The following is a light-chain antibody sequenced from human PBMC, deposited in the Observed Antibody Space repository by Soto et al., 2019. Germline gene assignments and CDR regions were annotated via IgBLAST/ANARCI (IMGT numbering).Light chain of an antibody. J-gene: IGKJ5*01. Sequence: EIVLTQSPGTLSFSPGERATLSCRASQSVSSSYLAWYQQRPGQAPRLLIYGTSSRATGIPDRFSGSGSGTDFTLTISRLKPEDFAVYYCQQYGSSPLVTFGQGTRLEIK. CDR3: QQYGSSPLVT. CDR2: GTS. CDR1: QSVSSSY. V-gene: IGKV3-20*01.